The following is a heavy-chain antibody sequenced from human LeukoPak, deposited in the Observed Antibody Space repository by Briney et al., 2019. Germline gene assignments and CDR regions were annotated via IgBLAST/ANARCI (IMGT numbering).Heavy chain of an antibody. CDR2: IYYSGST. CDR3: ARVMITFGGVACTPTYYFDY. CDR1: GGSISSYY. Sequence: PSETLSLTCTVSGGSISSYYWSWIRQPPGKGLEWIGHIYYSGSTNYNPSLKSRVTISVDTSKNQFSLKLSSVTAADTAVYYCARVMITFGGVACTPTYYFDYWGQGTLVTVSS. D-gene: IGHD3-16*01. J-gene: IGHJ4*02. V-gene: IGHV4-59*01.